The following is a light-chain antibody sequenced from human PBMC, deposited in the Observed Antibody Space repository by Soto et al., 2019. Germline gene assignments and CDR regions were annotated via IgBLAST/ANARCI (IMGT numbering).Light chain of an antibody. Sequence: EIVMTQSPGTLSLSPGGRATLSCRASQSAGNNYIAWYQQKPGQAPRLLIYGASTRATGIPDRFSGSGSGTDFTLTISRLEPEDFGVYYCQQYGRSLWSFGQGTKVEIK. CDR2: GAS. CDR1: QSAGNNY. V-gene: IGKV3-20*01. CDR3: QQYGRSLWS. J-gene: IGKJ1*01.